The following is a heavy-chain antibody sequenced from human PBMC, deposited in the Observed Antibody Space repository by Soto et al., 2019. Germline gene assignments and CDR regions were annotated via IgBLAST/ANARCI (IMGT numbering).Heavy chain of an antibody. Sequence: PSETLSLTCTVSGGSISRYYWSWGRQSPGKGLEWIGYIYYSGTTNYNPSLRSRVTISVDTSNNQFSLRLTSVTAADTAVYYCSRAPSAYSRGYGMDVWGQGTTVTVSS. CDR2: IYYSGTT. CDR1: GGSISRYY. V-gene: IGHV4-59*01. J-gene: IGHJ6*02. CDR3: SRAPSAYSRGYGMDV. D-gene: IGHD5-18*01.